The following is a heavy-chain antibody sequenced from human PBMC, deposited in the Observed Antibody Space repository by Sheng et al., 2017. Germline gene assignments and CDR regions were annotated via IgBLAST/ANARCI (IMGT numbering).Heavy chain of an antibody. D-gene: IGHD3-22*01. Sequence: GAEVKKPGASVKVSCKASGYTFTSYGISWVRQAPGQGLEWMGWISAKNGDTNFAQRFRDRVTLTTHTSTSTAYMELKRLRPDDTAVYYCARDDSRRIKYEPDFWGQGTLVTVSS. V-gene: IGHV1-18*01. CDR3: ARDDSRRIKYEPDF. J-gene: IGHJ4*02. CDR2: ISAKNGDT. CDR1: GYTFTSYG.